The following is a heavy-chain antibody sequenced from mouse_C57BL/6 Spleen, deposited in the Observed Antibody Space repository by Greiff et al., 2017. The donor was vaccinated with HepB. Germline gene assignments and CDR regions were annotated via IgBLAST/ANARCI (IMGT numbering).Heavy chain of an antibody. CDR1: GFTFSNYW. Sequence: EVHLVESGGGLVQPGGSMKLSCVASGFTFSNYWMNWVRQSPEKGLEWVAQIRLKSDNYATHYAESVKGRFTISRDDSKSSVYLQMNNLRAEDTGIYYCTGGGSGFAYRGQGTLVTVSA. D-gene: IGHD1-1*01. CDR3: TGGGSGFAY. V-gene: IGHV6-3*01. CDR2: IRLKSDNYAT. J-gene: IGHJ3*01.